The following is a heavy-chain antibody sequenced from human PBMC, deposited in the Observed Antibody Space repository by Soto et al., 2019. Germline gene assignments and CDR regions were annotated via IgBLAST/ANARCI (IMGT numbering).Heavy chain of an antibody. CDR3: ASDRDYDSSGYPY. V-gene: IGHV3-48*02. CDR2: ISSSSSTI. D-gene: IGHD3-22*01. Sequence: GGSLRLSCAAPGFTFSSYSMNWVRQAPGKGLEWVSYISSSSSTIYYADSVKGRFTISRDNAKNSLYLQMNSLRDEDTAVYYCASDRDYDSSGYPYWGQGTLVTVSS. J-gene: IGHJ4*02. CDR1: GFTFSSYS.